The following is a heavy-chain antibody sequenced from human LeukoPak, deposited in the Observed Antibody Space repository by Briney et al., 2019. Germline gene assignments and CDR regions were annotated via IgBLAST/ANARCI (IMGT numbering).Heavy chain of an antibody. V-gene: IGHV3-23*03. CDR1: GFTFSSYA. J-gene: IGHJ4*02. CDR2: LYSGGNT. CDR3: AKDAQVAHLGY. D-gene: IGHD2-15*01. Sequence: PGGSLRLSCAASGFTFSSYAMSWVRQAPGKGLEWVSVLYSGGNTYYADSVKGRFTISRDNSKNTLYLQMNSLRAEDTAVYYCAKDAQVAHLGYWGQGTLVTVSS.